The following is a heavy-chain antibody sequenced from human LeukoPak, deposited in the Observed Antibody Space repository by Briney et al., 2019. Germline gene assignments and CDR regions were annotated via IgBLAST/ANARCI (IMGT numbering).Heavy chain of an antibody. J-gene: IGHJ5*02. Sequence: GGSLRLSCAASGFTFGSYAMSWVRQAPGKGLEWVSAISGSGGSTYYADSVKGRFTISRDNSKNTLYLQMNSLRAEDTAVYYCAKDLPLVGRPPATFDPWGQGTLVTVSS. CDR3: AKDLPLVGRPPATFDP. CDR1: GFTFGSYA. CDR2: ISGSGGST. V-gene: IGHV3-23*01. D-gene: IGHD6-6*01.